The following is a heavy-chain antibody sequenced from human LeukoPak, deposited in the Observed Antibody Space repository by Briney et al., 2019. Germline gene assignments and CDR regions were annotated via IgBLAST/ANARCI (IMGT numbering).Heavy chain of an antibody. CDR2: FSGPGKT. V-gene: IGHV3-23*01. CDR1: GFTLSNSA. CDR3: AKAWWSTSSGGDSFGI. Sequence: GGSLRLSCAASGFTLSNSAMSWVRQAPGKGLEWVSGFSGPGKTYYADSVKGRFTISRDTSKSTLYLQINSLRAEETAVYYCAKAWWSTSSGGDSFGIWGQGTMVTVSS. J-gene: IGHJ3*02. D-gene: IGHD6-6*01.